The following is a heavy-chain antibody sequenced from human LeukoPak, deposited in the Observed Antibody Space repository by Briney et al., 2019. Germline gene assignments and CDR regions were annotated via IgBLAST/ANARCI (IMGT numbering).Heavy chain of an antibody. V-gene: IGHV4-61*02. CDR3: ARGADYYDSSGYCDY. Sequence: PSETLSLTCSVSGGSNRSGSYYGRWIRRPAGRGLEWIQRIYTSRSINYNPSRKSQVNIAVDTPQNQHSLKLSPVCPADTAVYYCARGADYYDSSGYCDYWGQGTLVTVSS. D-gene: IGHD3-22*01. CDR2: IYTSRSI. CDR1: GGSNRSGSYY. J-gene: IGHJ4*02.